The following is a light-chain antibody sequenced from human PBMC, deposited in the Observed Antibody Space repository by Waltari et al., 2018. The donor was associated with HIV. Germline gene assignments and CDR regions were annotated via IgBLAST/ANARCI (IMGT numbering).Light chain of an antibody. CDR1: SSNIGAGSD. CDR2: DNN. J-gene: IGLJ3*02. V-gene: IGLV1-40*01. CDR3: QSYDSGLRV. Sequence: QSVLTQPPSVSGAPGQRVTISCTGSSSNIGAGSDVHWYQQLPGTAPKLLIYDNNNRPSGVPDRFSGSKSGTSDSLAITGLQAEDEADYYCQSYDSGLRVFGGGTKLTVL.